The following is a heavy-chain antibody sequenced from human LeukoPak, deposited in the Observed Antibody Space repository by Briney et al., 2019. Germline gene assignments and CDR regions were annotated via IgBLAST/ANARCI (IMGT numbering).Heavy chain of an antibody. V-gene: IGHV1-18*01. CDR3: ARRGSGSYYQSYYYYGMDV. CDR2: ISAYNGNT. D-gene: IGHD1-26*01. J-gene: IGHJ6*02. CDR1: GYTFTSYG. Sequence: GASVKVSCKASGYTFTSYGISWVRQAPGQGLEWMGWISAYNGNTNYAQKLQGRVTMTTDTSTSTAYMELRSLRSDDTAVYYCARRGSGSYYQSYYYYGMDVWGQGTTVTVSS.